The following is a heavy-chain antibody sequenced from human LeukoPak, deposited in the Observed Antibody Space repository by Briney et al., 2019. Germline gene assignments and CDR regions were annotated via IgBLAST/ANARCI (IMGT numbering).Heavy chain of an antibody. Sequence: GSGGSLRLSCAASGFTFDDYGMSWVRQAPGKGLEWVSGINWNGGSTGYADSVKGRSTISRDNAKNSLYLQMNSLRAEDTALYYCARAAAQPGHFDYWGQGTLVTVSS. D-gene: IGHD6-13*01. J-gene: IGHJ4*02. V-gene: IGHV3-20*04. CDR3: ARAAAQPGHFDY. CDR2: INWNGGST. CDR1: GFTFDDYG.